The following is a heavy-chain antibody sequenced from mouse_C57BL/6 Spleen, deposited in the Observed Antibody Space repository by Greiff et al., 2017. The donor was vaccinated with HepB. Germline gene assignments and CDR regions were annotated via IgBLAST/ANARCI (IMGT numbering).Heavy chain of an antibody. V-gene: IGHV1-64*01. CDR3: ASRGDDYAMDY. D-gene: IGHD3-1*01. J-gene: IGHJ4*01. Sequence: QVHVKQPGAELVKPGASVKLSCKASGYTFTSYWMHWVKQRPGQGLEWIGMIHPNSGSTNYNEKFKSKATLTVDKSSSTAYMQLSSLTSEDSAVYYCASRGDDYAMDYWGQGTSVTVSS. CDR2: IHPNSGST. CDR1: GYTFTSYW.